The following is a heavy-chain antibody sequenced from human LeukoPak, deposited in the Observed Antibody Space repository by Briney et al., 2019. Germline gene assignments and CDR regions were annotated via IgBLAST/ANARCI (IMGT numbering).Heavy chain of an antibody. Sequence: GGSLRLSCAASAFTFEDYSMHWVRQVPGKGLEWISLINWDGSDTDYADSVKGRFTISRDNAKNSLYLQMNSLRAEDTAVYYCASSMGLYSSGWLLWGQGTLVTVSS. CDR3: ASSMGLYSSGWLL. CDR1: AFTFEDYS. V-gene: IGHV3-43*01. D-gene: IGHD6-19*01. CDR2: INWDGSDT. J-gene: IGHJ4*02.